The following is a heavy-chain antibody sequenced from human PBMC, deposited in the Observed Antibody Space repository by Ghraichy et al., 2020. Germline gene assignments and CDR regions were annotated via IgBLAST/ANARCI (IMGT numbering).Heavy chain of an antibody. J-gene: IGHJ4*02. CDR2: INHSGST. V-gene: IGHV4-34*01. Sequence: SETLSLTCAVYGGSFSGYYWSWIRQPPGKGLEWIGEINHSGSTNYNPSLKSRVTISVDTSKNQFSLKLSSVTAADTAVYYCARLLYYDILTGYYRGFDYWGQGTLVTVSS. D-gene: IGHD3-9*01. CDR3: ARLLYYDILTGYYRGFDY. CDR1: GGSFSGYY.